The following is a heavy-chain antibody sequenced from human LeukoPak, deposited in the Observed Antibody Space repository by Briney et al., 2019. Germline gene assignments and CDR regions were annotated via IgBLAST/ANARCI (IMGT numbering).Heavy chain of an antibody. CDR1: GGSISSYY. CDR2: IYTSGST. CDR3: ARGGDDFWSGQYYFDY. D-gene: IGHD3-3*01. J-gene: IGHJ4*02. V-gene: IGHV4-4*07. Sequence: PSETLPLTCTVSGGSISSYYWSWIRQPAGKGLEWIGRIYTSGSTNYNPSLKSRVTMSVDTSKNQFSLKLSSVTAADTAVYYCARGGDDFWSGQYYFDYWGQGTLVTVSS.